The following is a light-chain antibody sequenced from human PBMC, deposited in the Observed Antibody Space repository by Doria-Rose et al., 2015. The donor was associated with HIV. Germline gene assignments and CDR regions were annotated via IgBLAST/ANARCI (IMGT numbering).Light chain of an antibody. CDR1: SSNIGAGYD. CDR3: QSYDRSLSGFVI. CDR2: TNI. V-gene: IGLV1-40*01. J-gene: IGLJ2*01. Sequence: QSVLTQPPSVSGAPGQTVTISCTGSSSNIGAGYDLHWYQQLPGTAPKLLIYTNINRPSGVPDRFSGSKSDTSASLTITGLQAEDEADYYCQSYDRSLSGFVIFGGGTKLTAL.